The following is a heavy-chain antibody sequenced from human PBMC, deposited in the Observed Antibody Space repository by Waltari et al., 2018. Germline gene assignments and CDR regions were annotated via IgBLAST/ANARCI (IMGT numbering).Heavy chain of an antibody. Sequence: QLQLQESGPRLVKPSETLSLTCTVSGGSITSNRHYWGWIRQPPGQGPEWVGTISYTGATYSSPSLKRPVTIARYTSKNQPALTLGSVASADTALCYCATYIGASLGTAAFEDWGEGTMVTVSS. V-gene: IGHV4-39*01. D-gene: IGHD5-12*01. CDR1: GGSITSNRHY. CDR3: ATYIGASLGTAAFED. J-gene: IGHJ3*01. CDR2: ISYTGAT.